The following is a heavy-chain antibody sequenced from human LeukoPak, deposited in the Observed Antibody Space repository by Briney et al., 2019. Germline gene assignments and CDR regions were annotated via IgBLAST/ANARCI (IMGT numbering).Heavy chain of an antibody. J-gene: IGHJ4*02. V-gene: IGHV1-2*02. CDR1: GYTFTGYY. Sequence: ASVKVSCKASGYTFTGYYMHWVRQAPGQGLEWMGWINPNSGGTNYAQKFQGRVTMTRDTSISAAYMELSRLRSDDTAVYYCASSGVYSSSWYGVNYWGQGTLVTVSS. D-gene: IGHD6-13*01. CDR2: INPNSGGT. CDR3: ASSGVYSSSWYGVNY.